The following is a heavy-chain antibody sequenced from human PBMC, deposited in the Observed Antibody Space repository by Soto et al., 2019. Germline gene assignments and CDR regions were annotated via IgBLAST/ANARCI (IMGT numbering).Heavy chain of an antibody. D-gene: IGHD6-19*01. Sequence: QVQLVQSGAEVKKPGASVKVSCKASGYTFTNYAMHWVRQAPGQRLEWMGWINAGNGNTKCSQKFQDRVTITRDTSASTAYMELSSLTSEDTAVYYCARDSHGCDYWGQGTLVTVSS. V-gene: IGHV1-3*01. CDR3: ARDSHGCDY. CDR1: GYTFTNYA. J-gene: IGHJ4*02. CDR2: INAGNGNT.